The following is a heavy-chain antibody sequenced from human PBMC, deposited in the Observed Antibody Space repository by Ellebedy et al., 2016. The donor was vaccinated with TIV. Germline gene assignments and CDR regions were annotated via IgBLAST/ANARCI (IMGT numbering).Heavy chain of an antibody. Sequence: SETLSLTXTVSGGSVSSGSYYWSWIRQPPGKGLEWIGYIYYSGSTNYNPSLKSRVTISVDTSKNQFSLKLSSVTAADTAVYYCARIVVVPAARKPTYNWFDPWGQGTLVTVSS. D-gene: IGHD2-2*01. V-gene: IGHV4-61*01. J-gene: IGHJ5*02. CDR3: ARIVVVPAARKPTYNWFDP. CDR1: GGSVSSGSYY. CDR2: IYYSGST.